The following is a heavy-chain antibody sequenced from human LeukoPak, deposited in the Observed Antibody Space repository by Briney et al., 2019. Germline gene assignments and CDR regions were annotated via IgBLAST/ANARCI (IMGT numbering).Heavy chain of an antibody. D-gene: IGHD2-15*01. Sequence: ASVKVSCKASGYTFTGYYMHWVRQAPGQGLEWMGWINPNSGGTNYAQKFQGRVTMTRDTSISTAYMELSRLRSDDTAVYYCARVGLKVGVAATDNWFDPWGQGTLVTVSS. CDR2: INPNSGGT. V-gene: IGHV1-2*02. J-gene: IGHJ5*02. CDR3: ARVGLKVGVAATDNWFDP. CDR1: GYTFTGYY.